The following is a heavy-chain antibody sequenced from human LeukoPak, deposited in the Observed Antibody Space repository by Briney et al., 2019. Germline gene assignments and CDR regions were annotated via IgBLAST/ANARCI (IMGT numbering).Heavy chain of an antibody. J-gene: IGHJ4*02. V-gene: IGHV1-2*02. CDR3: ARDGGFDY. CDR1: GYTFTGFY. CDR2: INPNSGDT. Sequence: ASVKVSCKASGYTFTGFYMHWVRQAPGQGLEWMGWINPNSGDTNYAQKFQGRVTMTRDTSISTAYMELTSLRSDDTAVYYCARDGGFDYWGQGTQVTVSS. D-gene: IGHD3-16*01.